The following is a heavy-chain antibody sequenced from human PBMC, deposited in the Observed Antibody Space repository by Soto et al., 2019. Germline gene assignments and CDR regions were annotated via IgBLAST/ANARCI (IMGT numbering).Heavy chain of an antibody. V-gene: IGHV4-4*07. CDR2: IYPSGST. J-gene: IGHJ4*02. Sequence: SETLSLTCTVSGGSIRSFFWSWIRQPAGKGLEWIGRIYPSGSTNYNPSLKSRVTMSVDTSKKEFSLKLNSVTSADTAVYFCARESYAPFLDYWGQGILVTVSS. CDR1: GGSIRSFF. CDR3: ARESYAPFLDY.